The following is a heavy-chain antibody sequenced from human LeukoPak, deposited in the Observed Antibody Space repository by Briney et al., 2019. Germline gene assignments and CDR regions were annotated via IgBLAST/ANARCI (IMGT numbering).Heavy chain of an antibody. V-gene: IGHV3-48*01. CDR1: GFTFSSYS. J-gene: IGHJ4*02. CDR3: AREAPSRYCSGGSCWYFDY. D-gene: IGHD2-15*01. Sequence: GGSLRLSCAASGFTFSSYSMNWVRQAPGKGLEWVSYISSSSSTIYYADSVKGRFTISRDNAKNSLYLQMNSLRAEDTAVYYCAREAPSRYCSGGSCWYFDYWGQGTLVTVSS. CDR2: ISSSSSTI.